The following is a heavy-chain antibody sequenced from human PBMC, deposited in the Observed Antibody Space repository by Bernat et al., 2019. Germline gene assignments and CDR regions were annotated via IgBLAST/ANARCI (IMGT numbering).Heavy chain of an antibody. Sequence: EVQLVETGGDLIQPGGSLRLSCAASGFTVNSNYMTWVRQTPGKGLEWVSIIYTGGTTYYADSVKGRFTISRDNSKNTLYPQMNSLRAEDTAVYYCARLITVGPWRFDSWGQGTLVTVSS. V-gene: IGHV3-53*02. CDR2: IYTGGTT. D-gene: IGHD4-23*01. J-gene: IGHJ4*02. CDR1: GFTVNSNY. CDR3: ARLITVGPWRFDS.